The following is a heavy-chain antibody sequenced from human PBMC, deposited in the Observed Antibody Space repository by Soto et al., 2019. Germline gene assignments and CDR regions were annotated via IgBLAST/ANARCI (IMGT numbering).Heavy chain of an antibody. Sequence: QVQLQESGPGLVKHSETLSLTYTVSGGSISGGVHSWSWIRQPPGKGLERIGHIFDSGSTYYNPSLKSRLTISVDTSKNQFSLRLRSVTAADTAVYYCARKIRPLTNDWYFDPWGRGTLVTVSS. CDR2: IFDSGST. D-gene: IGHD2-8*01. CDR3: ARKIRPLTNDWYFDP. CDR1: GGSISGGVHS. V-gene: IGHV4-30-4*01. J-gene: IGHJ2*01.